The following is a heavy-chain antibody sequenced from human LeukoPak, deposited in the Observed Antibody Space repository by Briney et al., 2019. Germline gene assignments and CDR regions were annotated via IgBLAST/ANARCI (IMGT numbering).Heavy chain of an antibody. CDR3: ARGLQEWERRRDY. D-gene: IGHD1-26*01. J-gene: IGHJ4*02. V-gene: IGHV3-74*01. CDR2: ITGDGSRT. CDR1: GFTLSNYW. Sequence: GGSLRLSCAASGFTLSNYWMHWVRQPPGKGLVWVSRITGDGSRTDYAEAGQGRVNVSRDNAKNTLYLQLNSLRAEDTAVYYCARGLQEWERRRDYWGQGTLVTVSS.